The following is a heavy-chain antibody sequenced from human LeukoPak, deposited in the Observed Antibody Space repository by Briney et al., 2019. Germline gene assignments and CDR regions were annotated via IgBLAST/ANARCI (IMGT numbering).Heavy chain of an antibody. CDR3: ARAYSDYVWGSYAAFDI. J-gene: IGHJ3*02. CDR2: INWNGGST. CDR1: RFTFDDYG. Sequence: GGSLRLSCAASRFTFDDYGMSWVRQAPGKGLEGVSGINWNGGSTGYADSVKGRFTIARDNAKNSLYLHMNSLRAEDTALYYCARAYSDYVWGSYAAFDIWGQGTMVTVSS. V-gene: IGHV3-20*04. D-gene: IGHD3-16*01.